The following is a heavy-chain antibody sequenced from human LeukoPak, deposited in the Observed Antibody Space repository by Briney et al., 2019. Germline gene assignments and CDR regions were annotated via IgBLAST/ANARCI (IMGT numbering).Heavy chain of an antibody. CDR1: GYTFTGYY. CDR3: ARNVAVAYYYYGMDV. J-gene: IGHJ6*02. D-gene: IGHD6-19*01. CDR2: MNPNSGNT. V-gene: IGHV1-8*02. Sequence: GASVKVSCKASGYTFTGYYMHWVRQATGQGLEWMGWMNPNSGNTGYAQKFQGRVTMTRNTSISTAYMELSSLRSEDTAVYYCARNVAVAYYYYGMDVWGQGTTVTVSS.